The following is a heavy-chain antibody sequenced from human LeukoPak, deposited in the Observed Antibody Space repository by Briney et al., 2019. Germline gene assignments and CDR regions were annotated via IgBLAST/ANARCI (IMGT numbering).Heavy chain of an antibody. CDR3: AREDFPPLNWNRLRAFDI. V-gene: IGHV6-1*01. D-gene: IGHD1-1*01. CDR1: GDSVSSKSAA. Sequence: SQTLSLTCAIAGDSVSSKSAAWNWIRQSPSRGLEWLGRTYYRSKWLNDYAVSLKSRVTINPDTSENQFSLQLNSVTPEDTAVYYCAREDFPPLNWNRLRAFDIWGQGTLVTVSS. J-gene: IGHJ3*02. CDR2: TYYRSKWLN.